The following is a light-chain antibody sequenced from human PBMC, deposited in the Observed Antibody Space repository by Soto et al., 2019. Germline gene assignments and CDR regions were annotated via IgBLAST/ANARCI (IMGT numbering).Light chain of an antibody. CDR2: DVS. CDR3: QQYGSSPYT. J-gene: IGKJ2*01. V-gene: IGKV3-20*01. Sequence: EIVLTQSPGTLSLSPGERATLSCRASQSVSSSYLAWYQQKRGQAPRLLIYDVSSRATGIPDRFSGSGSGTDFTLTINRLEPEDFAVYFCQQYGSSPYTFGQGTKLEIK. CDR1: QSVSSSY.